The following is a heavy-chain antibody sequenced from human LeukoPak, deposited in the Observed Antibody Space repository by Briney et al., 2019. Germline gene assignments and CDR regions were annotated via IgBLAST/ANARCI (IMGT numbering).Heavy chain of an antibody. CDR2: INPSSTAT. CDR3: ARATLNLRYSGYYVIDY. Sequence: PEASVRVSCKASGYTFTDQYIHWVRQAPGQGLEWMGWINPSSTATKYTQKFQGRMTVTRDTSISTAYMELSSLKSDDTALYFCARATLNLRYSGYYVIDYWGQGTLVTVSS. CDR1: GYTFTDQY. D-gene: IGHD5-12*01. V-gene: IGHV1-2*02. J-gene: IGHJ4*02.